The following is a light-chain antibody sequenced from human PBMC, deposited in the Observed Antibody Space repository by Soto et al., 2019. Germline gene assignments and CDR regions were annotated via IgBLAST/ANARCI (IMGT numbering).Light chain of an antibody. CDR3: SSYTSTGTLYV. Sequence: QSALTQPASVSGSPGQSITISCTGTSSDVGGYNYVSWYQQHPGKAPKFMIYEVSNRPSGVSNRFSGSKSGNTASLTISGLQAEDEADYYCSSYTSTGTLYVFGTGTKLTVL. CDR2: EVS. J-gene: IGLJ1*01. CDR1: SSDVGGYNY. V-gene: IGLV2-14*01.